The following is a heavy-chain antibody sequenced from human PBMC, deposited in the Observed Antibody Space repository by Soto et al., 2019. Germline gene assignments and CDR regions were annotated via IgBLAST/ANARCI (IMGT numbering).Heavy chain of an antibody. CDR3: TTMEPYVETNTDY. V-gene: IGHV3-15*01. D-gene: IGHD1-26*01. J-gene: IGHJ4*02. Sequence: GGSLRLSCAASGFTFSNAWMSWVRQAPGKGLEWVGRIKSKTDGGTTDYAAPVKGRFTISRDDSKNTLYLQMNSLKTEDTAVYYCTTMEPYVETNTDYWGQGTLVTVSS. CDR1: GFTFSNAW. CDR2: IKSKTDGGTT.